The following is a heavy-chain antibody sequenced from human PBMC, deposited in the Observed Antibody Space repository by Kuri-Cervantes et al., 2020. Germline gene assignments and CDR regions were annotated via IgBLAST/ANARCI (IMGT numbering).Heavy chain of an antibody. CDR1: GYTFTSYD. Sequence: ASVKVSCKASGYTFTSYDINWVRQAPGQGLEWMGWISAYNGNTNYAQKLQGRVTMTTDTSTSTAYMELRSLRSDDTAVYYCARSGLYGSGSYGYYYGMDVWGQGTTVTVSS. D-gene: IGHD3-10*01. CDR3: ARSGLYGSGSYGYYYGMDV. CDR2: ISAYNGNT. J-gene: IGHJ6*02. V-gene: IGHV1-18*01.